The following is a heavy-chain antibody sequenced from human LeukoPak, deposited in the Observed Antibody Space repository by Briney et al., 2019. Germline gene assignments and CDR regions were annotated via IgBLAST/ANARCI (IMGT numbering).Heavy chain of an antibody. V-gene: IGHV4-61*02. CDR1: GGSITIGSYY. D-gene: IGHD1-14*01. J-gene: IGHJ4*02. CDR3: AREGNGYNGN. CDR2: IYTSGST. Sequence: SETLSLTCTVPGGSITIGSYYWTWIRQPAGKGLEWIGRIYTSGSTNYNPSLKSRVTISVDTSKNQFSLKLSSVTAADTAVYYCAREGNGYNGNWGQGTLVTVSS.